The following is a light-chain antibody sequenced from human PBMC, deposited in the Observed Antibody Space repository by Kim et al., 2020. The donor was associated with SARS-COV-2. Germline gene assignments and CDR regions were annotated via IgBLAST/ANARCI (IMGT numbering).Light chain of an antibody. V-gene: IGLV3-1*01. CDR3: QAWDSSTAV. Sequence: SVSPGQSASITCSGDRLGDQFTCWYQHKPGQSPLLVIYQDTKRPSGIPERFSGSNSGNTATLTISGTQAMDEADYYCQAWDSSTAVFGGGTQLTVL. CDR1: RLGDQF. J-gene: IGLJ3*02. CDR2: QDT.